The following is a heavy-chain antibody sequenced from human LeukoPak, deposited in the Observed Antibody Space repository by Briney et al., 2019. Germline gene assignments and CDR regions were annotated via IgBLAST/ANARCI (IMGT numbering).Heavy chain of an antibody. Sequence: PEGPPLLSCDAAGFDIHDYYMSWVRQAPGKGLEWVGEIRHDGRNDYNADFVRGRFTISRDIGKHSLFLQMYSLTADDTAVYCCARDGSGTDCSLDHWGQGTLVSVSS. CDR1: GFDIHDYY. V-gene: IGHV3-7*04. CDR2: IRHDGRND. J-gene: IGHJ4*02. CDR3: ARDGSGTDCSLDH. D-gene: IGHD3-10*01.